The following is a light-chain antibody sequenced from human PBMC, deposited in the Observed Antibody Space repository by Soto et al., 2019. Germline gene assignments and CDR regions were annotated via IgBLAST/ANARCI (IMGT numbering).Light chain of an antibody. Sequence: QSALTQPASVSGSPGQSITISCTGTSSDVGGYNYVSWYQQHTGKAPKLMIYDVSNRPSGVSNRFSGSKSGNTTSLTISGLQAEDEAEYYCSSYTGRTSYVVFGGGTKLTVL. CDR2: DVS. CDR1: SSDVGGYNY. V-gene: IGLV2-14*01. CDR3: SSYTGRTSYVV. J-gene: IGLJ2*01.